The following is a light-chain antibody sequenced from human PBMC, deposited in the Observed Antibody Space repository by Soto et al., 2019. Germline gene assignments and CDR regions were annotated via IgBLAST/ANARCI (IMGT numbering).Light chain of an antibody. CDR1: SGHSSYA. J-gene: IGLJ1*01. CDR3: QTWGTGDV. Sequence: QLVLTQSPSASASLGASVKLTCTLSSGHSSYAIAWHQQQPEKGPRYLMNLNSDGSLSKGDGIPDRFSGSSSGAERYLTISSLQSEDEADYYCQTWGTGDVFGTGTKLTVL. CDR2: LNSDGSL. V-gene: IGLV4-69*01.